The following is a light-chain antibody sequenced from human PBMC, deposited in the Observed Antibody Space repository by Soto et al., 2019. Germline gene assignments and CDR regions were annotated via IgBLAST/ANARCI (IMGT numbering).Light chain of an antibody. CDR2: GAS. V-gene: IGKV3-15*01. J-gene: IGKJ1*01. Sequence: EIVMTQSPATLSVSPGERATLSCRASQSVSSNLAWYQQKPGQAPRLLIYGASTRATGIPARFSGSGSGTEFTLTISSLQSEDFAVYYCQHYNNWSWKLGQGTKV. CDR3: QHYNNWSWK. CDR1: QSVSSN.